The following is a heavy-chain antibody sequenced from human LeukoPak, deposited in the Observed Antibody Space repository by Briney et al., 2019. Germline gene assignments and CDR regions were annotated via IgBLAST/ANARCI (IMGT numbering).Heavy chain of an antibody. V-gene: IGHV4-34*01. CDR2: INHSGST. CDR1: GGSFSGYY. Sequence: PSETLSLTCAVYGGSFSGYYWSWIRQPPGKGLEWIGEINHSGSTNYNPSLKSRVTISVDTSKNQFSLKLSSVPAADTAVYYCARGRITMVRGVPHAFDIWGQGTMVTVSS. J-gene: IGHJ3*02. D-gene: IGHD3-10*01. CDR3: ARGRITMVRGVPHAFDI.